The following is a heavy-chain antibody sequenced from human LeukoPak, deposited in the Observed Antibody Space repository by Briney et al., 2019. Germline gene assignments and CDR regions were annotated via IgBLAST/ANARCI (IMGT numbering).Heavy chain of an antibody. Sequence: GGSLRLSCAASGFTFSIYAMSWVRQAPGKGLEWVSSISGSGGSTYYADSVKGRFTISRDNSKNTLYLQMNSLRAEDTAVYYCAKPGRAAAGFPNYYMDVWGKGTTVTVSS. CDR2: ISGSGGST. CDR3: AKPGRAAAGFPNYYMDV. CDR1: GFTFSIYA. V-gene: IGHV3-23*01. D-gene: IGHD6-13*01. J-gene: IGHJ6*03.